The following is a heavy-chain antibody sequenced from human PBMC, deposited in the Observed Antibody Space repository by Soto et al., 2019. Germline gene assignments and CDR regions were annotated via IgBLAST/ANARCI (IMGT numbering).Heavy chain of an antibody. J-gene: IGHJ6*02. Sequence: ASVKVSCKASGYIFTTSPLNWFRQAPGHRPEWMGWIHTGNGDTNYSQKFQGRLTLTRDTSASTGYMELSSLRSEDTAVYYCARDGGLRPLYYYYGMDVWGQGTTVTVSS. CDR3: ARDGGLRPLYYYYGMDV. CDR1: GYIFTTSP. CDR2: IHTGNGDT. V-gene: IGHV1-3*04. D-gene: IGHD5-12*01.